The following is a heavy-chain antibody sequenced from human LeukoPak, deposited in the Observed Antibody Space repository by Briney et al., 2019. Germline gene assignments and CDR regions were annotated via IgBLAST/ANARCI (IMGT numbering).Heavy chain of an antibody. CDR1: GYTFTSYG. Sequence: ASVKVSCKASGYTFTSYGISWVRQAPGQGLEWMGWISAYNGNTNYAQKLQGRVTMTTDTSTSTAYMELRSLRSDDTAVYYCARVETTPSAAAGGIYFYYGMDVWGQGTTVTVSS. D-gene: IGHD6-13*01. CDR2: ISAYNGNT. CDR3: ARVETTPSAAAGGIYFYYGMDV. V-gene: IGHV1-18*01. J-gene: IGHJ6*02.